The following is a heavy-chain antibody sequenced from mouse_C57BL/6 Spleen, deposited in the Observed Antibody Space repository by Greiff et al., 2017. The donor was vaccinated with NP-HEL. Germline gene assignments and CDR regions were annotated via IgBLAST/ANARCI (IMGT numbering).Heavy chain of an antibody. V-gene: IGHV5-9-1*02. J-gene: IGHJ2*01. D-gene: IGHD2-3*01. CDR3: TRARGDGYYALDY. CDR1: GFTFSSYA. Sequence: EVLGVESVEGLVKPGGSLKLSCAASGFTFSSYAMSWVRQTPEKRLEWVAYISSGGDYIYYADTVQGRFTISRDNARNTQYLQMSSLKSEDTTMYYCTRARGDGYYALDYWGQGTTLTVSS. CDR2: ISSGGDYI.